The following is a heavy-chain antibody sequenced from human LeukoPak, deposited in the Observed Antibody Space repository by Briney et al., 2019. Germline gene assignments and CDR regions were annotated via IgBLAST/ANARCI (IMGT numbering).Heavy chain of an antibody. D-gene: IGHD2/OR15-2a*01. CDR2: IYYGGST. Sequence: PSETLSLTCTVSGGSISSYYWSWIRQPPGKGLEWIGYIYYGGSTNYNPSLKSRVTISVDTSKNQFSLKLSSVTAADTAVYYCARLFYYYAAPGWFDPWGQGTLVTVSS. CDR1: GGSISSYY. V-gene: IGHV4-59*01. CDR3: ARLFYYYAAPGWFDP. J-gene: IGHJ5*02.